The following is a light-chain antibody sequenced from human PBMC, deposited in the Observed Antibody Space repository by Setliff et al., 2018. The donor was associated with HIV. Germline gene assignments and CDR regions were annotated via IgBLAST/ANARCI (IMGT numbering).Light chain of an antibody. CDR2: QAS. Sequence: QSALAQPASVCGSPGQAITISCTGTSGDVGRYNLGSWYQQQPGKPPKLMIYQASNRPSGVSNRFSGFKSVNTASLTIPGLQAEDEADYYCCSNTGSNTYVFGTGTKVTVL. J-gene: IGLJ1*01. CDR3: CSNTGSNTYV. V-gene: IGLV2-23*01. CDR1: SGDVGRYNL.